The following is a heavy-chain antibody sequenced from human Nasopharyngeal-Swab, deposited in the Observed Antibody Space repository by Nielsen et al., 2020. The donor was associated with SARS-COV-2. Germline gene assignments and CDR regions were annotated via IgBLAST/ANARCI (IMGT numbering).Heavy chain of an antibody. CDR2: ISSSSSYI. V-gene: IGHV3-21*01. CDR3: ARHPGFWGGLDPHLDY. Sequence: EGSLRLSCAASGFTFSSYSMNWVRQAPGKGLEWVSSISSSSSYIYYADSVKGRFTISRDNAKNSLYLQMNSLRAEDTAVYYCARHPGFWGGLDPHLDYWGQGTLVTVSS. D-gene: IGHD3-3*01. CDR1: GFTFSSYS. J-gene: IGHJ4*02.